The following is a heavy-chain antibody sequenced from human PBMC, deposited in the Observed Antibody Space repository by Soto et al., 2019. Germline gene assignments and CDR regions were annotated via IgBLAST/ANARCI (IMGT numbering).Heavy chain of an antibody. CDR1: GFTFSDFW. J-gene: IGHJ6*04. D-gene: IGHD2-21*01. CDR2: IKSDGGSA. Sequence: EVQLVESGGGLVQPGGSLRLSCAASGFTFSDFWLHWVRQAPEKGLVWVSRIKSDGGSANYADSVKGRFTIFRDNAKNTVYLQMDSLRAEDTAVYYCARGAKGAYHVDVWGKGTTVTVSS. CDR3: ARGAKGAYHVDV. V-gene: IGHV3-74*01.